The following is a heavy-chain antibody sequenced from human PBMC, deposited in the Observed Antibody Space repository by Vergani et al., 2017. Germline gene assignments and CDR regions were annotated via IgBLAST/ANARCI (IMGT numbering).Heavy chain of an antibody. CDR2: IYYSGST. J-gene: IGHJ6*02. D-gene: IGHD4-23*01. CDR1: GGSVSSGSYY. CDR3: ARVGSTTTVXTPGGNYYYYGMDV. V-gene: IGHV4-61*01. Sequence: QVQLQESGPGLVKPPGTLYLTCTVSGGSVSSGSYYWSWIRQPPGKGLEWIGYIYYSGSTNYNPSLKSRVTISVDTSKNQFSLKLSSVTAADTAVYYCARVGSTTTVXTPGGNYYYYGMDVWGQGTTVTVSS.